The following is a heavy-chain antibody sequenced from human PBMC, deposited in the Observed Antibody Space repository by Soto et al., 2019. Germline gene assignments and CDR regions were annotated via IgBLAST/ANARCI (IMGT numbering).Heavy chain of an antibody. D-gene: IGHD2-2*01. V-gene: IGHV4-30-4*01. Sequence: PSETLSLTCSVSGASVAGGSYYWSWVRQPPGKGLEWIGYIPSRGRPFYNPSLTSRGTISADTSKNQLSLQLTSVTAADTAIYYCGRVMIGTSRHTDSDYWGQGTQVTVSS. CDR1: GASVAGGSYY. CDR3: GRVMIGTSRHTDSDY. CDR2: IPSRGRP. J-gene: IGHJ4*02.